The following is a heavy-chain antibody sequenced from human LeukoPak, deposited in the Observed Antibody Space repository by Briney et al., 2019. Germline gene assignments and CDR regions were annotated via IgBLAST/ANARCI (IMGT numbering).Heavy chain of an antibody. D-gene: IGHD2-8*01. Sequence: PGGSLRLSCAASGFTVSSNYMSWVRQAPGKGLEWVSVIYSGGSTYYADSVKGRFTTSRDNSKNTLYLQMNSLRAEDTAVYYCARTNTAYYGMDVWGQGTTVTVSS. J-gene: IGHJ6*02. V-gene: IGHV3-66*01. CDR1: GFTVSSNY. CDR3: ARTNTAYYGMDV. CDR2: IYSGGST.